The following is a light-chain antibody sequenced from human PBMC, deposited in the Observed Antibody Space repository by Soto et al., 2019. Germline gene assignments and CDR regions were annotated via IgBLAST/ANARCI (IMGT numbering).Light chain of an antibody. J-gene: IGLJ1*01. CDR3: CSYAGSRYV. V-gene: IGLV1-47*01. CDR2: RNN. Sequence: QSVLTQPPSASGTPGQRVTISCSGSSSNIGSNYVYWYQQLPGTAPKLLIYRNNQRPSGVPDRFSGSKSGTSASLAISGLQAEDEADYYCCSYAGSRYVFGTGTKVTVL. CDR1: SSNIGSNY.